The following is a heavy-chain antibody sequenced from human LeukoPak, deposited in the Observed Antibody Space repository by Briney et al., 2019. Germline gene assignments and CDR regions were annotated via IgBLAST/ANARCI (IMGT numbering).Heavy chain of an antibody. D-gene: IGHD1-26*01. CDR2: INPSGGST. J-gene: IGHJ5*02. Sequence: ASVKVSCKASGYTFTSYYMHWVRQAPGQGLEWMGIINPSGGSTSYAQKFQGRVTMTWDTSTSTVYMELSSLRSEDTAVYYCARMISGSPEGYRFDPWGQGTLVTVSS. V-gene: IGHV1-46*03. CDR3: ARMISGSPEGYRFDP. CDR1: GYTFTSYY.